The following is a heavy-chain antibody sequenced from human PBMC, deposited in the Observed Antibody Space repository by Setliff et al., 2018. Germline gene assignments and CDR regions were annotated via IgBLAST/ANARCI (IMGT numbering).Heavy chain of an antibody. D-gene: IGHD3-10*01. Sequence: SETLSLTCTVSGGSISSGSYYWSWIRQPAGKGLEWIGRIYTSGSTNYKPSLKSRVTISVDTSKNQFSLKLSSVTAADTAVYYCARVPSYGSGSYYYYYYGMDVWGQGTMVTVSS. CDR3: ARVPSYGSGSYYYYYYGMDV. CDR1: GGSISSGSYY. J-gene: IGHJ6*02. CDR2: IYTSGST. V-gene: IGHV4-61*02.